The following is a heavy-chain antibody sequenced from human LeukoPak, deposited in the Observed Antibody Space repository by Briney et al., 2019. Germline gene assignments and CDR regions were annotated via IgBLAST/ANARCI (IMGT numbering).Heavy chain of an antibody. V-gene: IGHV4-59*01. CDR1: GGSISSYY. CDR3: ARATGYSYPYYYGIDA. D-gene: IGHD5-18*01. J-gene: IGHJ6*02. CDR2: IYYSGST. Sequence: SETLSLTCTVSGGSISSYYWSWIRQPPGKGLEWIGYIYYSGSTNYSPSLKSRVTISVDTSKNQFSLKLSSVTAADTALFYCARATGYSYPYYYGIDAWGQGTTVTVSS.